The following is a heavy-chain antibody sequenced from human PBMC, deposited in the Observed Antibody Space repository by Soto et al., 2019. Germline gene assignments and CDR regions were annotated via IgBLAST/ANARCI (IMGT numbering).Heavy chain of an antibody. D-gene: IGHD2-2*01. CDR1: GYTFTGYY. J-gene: IGHJ5*02. CDR3: ARDVVVVPAALFDP. Sequence: ASVKVSCKASGYTFTGYYMHWVRQAPGQGLEWMGWINPNSGGTNYAQKFQGRVTMTRDTSISKGYMELGRLRSLDTAVYYCARDVVVVPAALFDPWDQGSLVTISS. V-gene: IGHV1-2*02. CDR2: INPNSGGT.